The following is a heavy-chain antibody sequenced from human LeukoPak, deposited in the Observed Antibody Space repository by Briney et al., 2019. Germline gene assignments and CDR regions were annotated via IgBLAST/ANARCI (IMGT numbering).Heavy chain of an antibody. CDR3: ANTRVHYFDY. Sequence: PGGSLRLSCAASGFTFDDYAMHWVRQAPGKGLEWVSLISGDGGSTYYADSVKGRFTISRDNSKNSLYLQMNILRTEDTALYYCANTRVHYFDYWGQGTLVTVSS. J-gene: IGHJ4*02. CDR2: ISGDGGST. CDR1: GFTFDDYA. V-gene: IGHV3-43*02. D-gene: IGHD2-2*01.